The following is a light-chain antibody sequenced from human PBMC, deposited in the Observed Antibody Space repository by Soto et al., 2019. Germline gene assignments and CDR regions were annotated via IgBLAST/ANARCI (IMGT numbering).Light chain of an antibody. Sequence: DIKFTQSPSSRFASVGDRVPIACRASQDISNYLAWYPQKPGKVPKLLIYAASPLQSGVPSRFCGSGAGTDYTLAISSLQPEDVATDFCQKYNSAPLTFSGGTKVDIK. CDR1: QDISNY. CDR3: QKYNSAPLT. CDR2: AAS. J-gene: IGKJ4*01. V-gene: IGKV1-27*01.